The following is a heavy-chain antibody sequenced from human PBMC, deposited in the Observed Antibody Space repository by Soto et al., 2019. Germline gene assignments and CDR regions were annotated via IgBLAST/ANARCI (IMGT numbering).Heavy chain of an antibody. D-gene: IGHD3-10*01. V-gene: IGHV1-69*06. CDR1: GGTFSRHS. J-gene: IGHJ4*02. Sequence: QVQMVQSGAEVKKPGSSARVSCKVSGGTFSRHSISWVRQAPGQGLEWMGGIIPIFDATQYAQKFQGRLTITANKSTTTFHMDLSGLRPEDPAIYYCTRDLPSVRGSWGQGTLVTVS. CDR2: IIPIFDAT. CDR3: TRDLPSVRGS.